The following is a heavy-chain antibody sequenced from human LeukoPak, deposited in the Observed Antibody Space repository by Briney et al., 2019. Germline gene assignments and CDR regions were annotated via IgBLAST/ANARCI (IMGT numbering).Heavy chain of an antibody. CDR2: IRVSGSST. J-gene: IGHJ4*02. D-gene: IGHD3-10*01. CDR1: GFTFSSYA. Sequence: GGSLRLSCAASGFTFSSYAMSWVRQAPGKGLEWVSAIRVSGSSTFYADSVKGRFTISRDNSKNTLYLQMNSLRAEDTAVYYCASKRQLWFGELSHDYWGQGTLVTVSS. V-gene: IGHV3-23*01. CDR3: ASKRQLWFGELSHDY.